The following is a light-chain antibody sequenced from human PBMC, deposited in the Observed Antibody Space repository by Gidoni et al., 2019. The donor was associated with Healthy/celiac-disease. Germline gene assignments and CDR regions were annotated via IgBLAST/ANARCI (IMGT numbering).Light chain of an antibody. CDR2: DVS. CDR3: CSYAGSYTLV. J-gene: IGLJ2*01. V-gene: IGLV2-11*01. Sequence: QSALTQPRPVSGSPGPSVTISCTGTSSDIGSYNYVSWYQQHPGKAPKLMIYDVSKRPSGVPDRFSGSKSGNTASLTISGLQAEDEADYYCCSYAGSYTLVFGGGTKLTVL. CDR1: SSDIGSYNY.